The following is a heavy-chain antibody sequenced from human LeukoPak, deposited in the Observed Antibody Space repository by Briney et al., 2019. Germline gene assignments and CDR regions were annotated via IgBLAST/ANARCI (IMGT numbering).Heavy chain of an antibody. V-gene: IGHV3-30-3*01. Sequence: GRSLRLSCAASGFTFSSYAMHWVRQAPGKGLEWVAVISYDGSNKYYADSVKGRFTISRDNSKNTLYLQMNSLRAEDTAVYYCARDLQFGIAVAGTKDYWGQGTLVTVSS. CDR1: GFTFSSYA. J-gene: IGHJ4*02. CDR2: ISYDGSNK. CDR3: ARDLQFGIAVAGTKDY. D-gene: IGHD6-19*01.